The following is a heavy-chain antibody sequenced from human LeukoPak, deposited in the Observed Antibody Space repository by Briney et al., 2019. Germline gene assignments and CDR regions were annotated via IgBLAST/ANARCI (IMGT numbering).Heavy chain of an antibody. Sequence: PSETLSLTCTVSGDPITSTYWSWIRQPPGKGLEYLGYIYYNGDTNYNPSLRGRLTLSLDMSKNQFSLKLTSVTAADTAVYFCAKTARVPYYWGQGILVTVSS. CDR3: AKTARVPYY. V-gene: IGHV4-59*08. CDR1: GDPITSTY. D-gene: IGHD3-16*01. J-gene: IGHJ4*02. CDR2: IYYNGDT.